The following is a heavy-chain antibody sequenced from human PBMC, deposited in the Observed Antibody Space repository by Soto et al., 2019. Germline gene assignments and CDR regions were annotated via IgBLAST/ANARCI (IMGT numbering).Heavy chain of an antibody. J-gene: IGHJ4*02. CDR3: ARDLKDGYIDY. CDR2: ISSSGSTI. CDR1: GFTFGDHA. V-gene: IGHV3-11*04. Sequence: GGSLRLSCAASGFTFGDHAISWVRQAPGKGLEWVSVISSSGSTIYYADSVKGRFTISRDNAKNSLYLQMNSLRAEDTAVYYCARDLKDGYIDYWGQGTLVTVSS.